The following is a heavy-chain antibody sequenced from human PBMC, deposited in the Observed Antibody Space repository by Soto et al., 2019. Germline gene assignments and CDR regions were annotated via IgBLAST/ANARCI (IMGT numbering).Heavy chain of an antibody. CDR3: AKDMSSSDNYWYFDL. Sequence: EVQLVESGGGLVQPGRSLRLSCAASGFTFDDYAMHWVRQAPGKGLEWGSAISWNSGSIGYADSVKGRFTISRDNAKNSLYLQMNSLRAEDTALYYCAKDMSSSDNYWYFDLWGRGTLVTVSS. D-gene: IGHD6-13*01. CDR1: GFTFDDYA. CDR2: ISWNSGSI. V-gene: IGHV3-9*01. J-gene: IGHJ2*01.